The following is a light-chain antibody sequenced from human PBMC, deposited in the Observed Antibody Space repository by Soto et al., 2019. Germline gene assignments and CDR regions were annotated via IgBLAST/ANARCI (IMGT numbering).Light chain of an antibody. CDR1: QTVRNNY. V-gene: IGKV3-11*01. CDR2: DAS. J-gene: IGKJ1*01. CDR3: QQRYNWPPT. Sequence: EFVLTQSPFTLSLSPVEIATLSCMASQTVRNNYLAWYQQKPGQAPRLLIYDASNRATGIPVRVSGSGSGTDFTLTINSLEPEDFALYYCQQRYNWPPTFGQGTKVDIK.